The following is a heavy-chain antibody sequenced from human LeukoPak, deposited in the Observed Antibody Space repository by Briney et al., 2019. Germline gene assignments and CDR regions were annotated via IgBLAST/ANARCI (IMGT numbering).Heavy chain of an antibody. CDR1: GFTFSSYG. CDR2: IYSGGST. Sequence: GGSLRLSCAASGFTFSSYGMHWVRQAPGKGLEWVSVIYSGGSTYYADSVKGRFTISRDNSKNMLYLQMNSLRAEDTAVYYCARQKYSSGPDYWGQGTLVTVSS. J-gene: IGHJ4*02. V-gene: IGHV3-66*04. D-gene: IGHD6-19*01. CDR3: ARQKYSSGPDY.